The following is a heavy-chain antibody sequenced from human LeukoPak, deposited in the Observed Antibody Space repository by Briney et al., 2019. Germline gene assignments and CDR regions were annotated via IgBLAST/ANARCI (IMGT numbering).Heavy chain of an antibody. CDR2: INHSGST. Sequence: SETLSLTCAVYGGSFRGYYWSWIRQPPGKGLEWVGEINHSGSTNYNPSLKSRVTISVDTSKNQFSLKLSSVTAADTAVYYCARGGIFGVVKKIKNCFDYWGQGTLVTVSS. J-gene: IGHJ4*02. D-gene: IGHD3-3*01. CDR1: GGSFRGYY. CDR3: ARGGIFGVVKKIKNCFDY. V-gene: IGHV4-34*01.